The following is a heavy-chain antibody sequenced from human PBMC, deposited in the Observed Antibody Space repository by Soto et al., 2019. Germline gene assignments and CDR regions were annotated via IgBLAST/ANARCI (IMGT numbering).Heavy chain of an antibody. CDR2: IYYSGST. D-gene: IGHD5-12*01. J-gene: IGHJ5*02. V-gene: IGHV4-59*08. Sequence: QVQLQESGPGLVKPSETLSLTCTVSGGSISSYYWSWIRQPPGKGLEWIGYIYYSGSTDYNPSLKRRVTIAVDPSKNQFSLKLYSVTAADTAIYFCARHGSGYTGFDPWGQGTLVTVSS. CDR3: ARHGSGYTGFDP. CDR1: GGSISSYY.